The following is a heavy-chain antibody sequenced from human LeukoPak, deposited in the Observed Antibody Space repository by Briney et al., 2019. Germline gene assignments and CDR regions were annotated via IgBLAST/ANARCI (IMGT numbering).Heavy chain of an antibody. CDR3: ARDIDYYYYMDV. CDR1: GFTFSTYN. CDR2: ISGSRTYI. D-gene: IGHD2-15*01. Sequence: PGGSLRLSCAASGFTFSTYNMNWVRQAPGKGLEWVSSISGSRTYIYYADSVKGRFTISRDNAKNSLYLQMNSLRAEDTAVYYCARDIDYYYYMDVRGKGTTVTISS. J-gene: IGHJ6*03. V-gene: IGHV3-21*01.